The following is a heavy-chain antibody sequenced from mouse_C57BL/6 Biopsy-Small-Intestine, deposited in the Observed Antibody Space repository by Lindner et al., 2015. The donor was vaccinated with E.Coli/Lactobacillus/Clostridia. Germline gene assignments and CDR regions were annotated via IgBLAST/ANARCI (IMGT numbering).Heavy chain of an antibody. Sequence: SVKVSCKASGGTFSRDAVSWVRQAPGQGLEWIGGIIPIFGATSYAQKFQGRVTITADESTGTAYMELRSLRSEDTAVYYCARGIHLWIRDDYYYFGIDVWGQGTTVTVSS. J-gene: IGHJ4*01. CDR1: GGTFSRDA. D-gene: IGHD2-13*01. CDR2: IIPIFGAT. V-gene: IGHV1-63*01. CDR3: ARGIHLWIRDDYYYFGIDV.